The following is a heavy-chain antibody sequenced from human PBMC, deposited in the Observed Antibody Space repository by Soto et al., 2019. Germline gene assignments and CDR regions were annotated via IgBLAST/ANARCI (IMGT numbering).Heavy chain of an antibody. V-gene: IGHV1-69*12. J-gene: IGHJ4*02. CDR3: ASPEIGSYHKFDY. CDR2: IIPIFGTA. D-gene: IGHD1-26*01. CDR1: GGTFSSYA. Sequence: QVQLVQSGAEVKKPGSSVKVSCKASGGTFSSYAISWVRQAPGQGLEWMGGIIPIFGTANYAQKFQGRVTITADESTSTDYMELSSVRSEDTAVYYCASPEIGSYHKFDYWGQGTLVTVSS.